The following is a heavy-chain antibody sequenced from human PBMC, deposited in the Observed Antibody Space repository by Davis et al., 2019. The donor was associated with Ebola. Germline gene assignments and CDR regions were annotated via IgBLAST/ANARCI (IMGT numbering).Heavy chain of an antibody. CDR3: ARDLGVLVPAAMEARGDV. CDR2: IIPILGIA. Sequence: AASVKVSCKASGGTFSSYTISWVRQAPGQGLEWMGRIIPILGIANYAQKFQGRVTITADKSTSTAYMELSSLRSEDTAVYYCARDLGVLVPAAMEARGDVWGQGTTVTVSS. J-gene: IGHJ6*02. V-gene: IGHV1-69*04. CDR1: GGTFSSYT. D-gene: IGHD2-2*01.